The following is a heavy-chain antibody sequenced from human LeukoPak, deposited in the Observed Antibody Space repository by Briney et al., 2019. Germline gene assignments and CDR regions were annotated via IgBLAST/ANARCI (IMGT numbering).Heavy chain of an antibody. D-gene: IGHD1-1*01. CDR1: GYTFTSYD. CDR2: MNPNSGNT. J-gene: IGHJ6*03. V-gene: IGHV1-8*03. CDR3: ARGRTGTGYMDV. Sequence: ASVKVSCKASGYTFTSYDINWVRQATRQGLEWMGWMNPNSGNTGYAQKFQGRVTITRNTSISTAYMELSSLRSEDTAVYYCARGRTGTGYMDVWGKGTTVTVSS.